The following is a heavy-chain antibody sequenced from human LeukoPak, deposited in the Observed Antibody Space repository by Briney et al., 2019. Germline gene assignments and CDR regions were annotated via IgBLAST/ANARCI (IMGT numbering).Heavy chain of an antibody. CDR3: ARGCSGGSCYPSSRYYYYYYMDV. J-gene: IGHJ6*03. V-gene: IGHV4-59*01. D-gene: IGHD2-15*01. Sequence: SETLSLTCTVSGGSISSYYWSWLRQPPGKGLEGIGYIYYSGSTNYNPSLTSRVTISVDTSKNQFSLKLSSVTAADTAVYYCARGCSGGSCYPSSRYYYYYYMDVWGKGTTVTVSS. CDR2: IYYSGST. CDR1: GGSISSYY.